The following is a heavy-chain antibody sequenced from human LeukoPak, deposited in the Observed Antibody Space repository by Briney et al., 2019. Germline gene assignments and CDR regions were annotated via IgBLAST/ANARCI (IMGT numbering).Heavy chain of an antibody. D-gene: IGHD3-22*01. CDR3: ARGLTSGYYGHYYMDV. Sequence: PPETLSLTCTVSGYSISSGYYWGWIRQPPGKGLEWIGSIYHSGRTFYNPSLKSRVTISVDTSKNQFSLKLTSVTAADTAVYYCARGLTSGYYGHYYMDVWGKGTTVTVSS. V-gene: IGHV4-38-2*02. CDR1: GYSISSGYY. CDR2: IYHSGRT. J-gene: IGHJ6*03.